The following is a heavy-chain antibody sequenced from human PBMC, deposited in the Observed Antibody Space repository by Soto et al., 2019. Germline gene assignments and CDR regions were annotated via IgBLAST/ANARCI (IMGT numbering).Heavy chain of an antibody. Sequence: GGSLRLSCAASGFTFSSYSMNWVRQAPGKGLEWVSSISSSSYIYYADSVKGRFTISRDNAKNSLYLQMNSLRAEDTAVYYCASSVQRSPAARDYWGQGTLVTV. D-gene: IGHD2-2*01. CDR3: ASSVQRSPAARDY. J-gene: IGHJ4*02. V-gene: IGHV3-21*01. CDR1: GFTFSSYS. CDR2: ISSSSYI.